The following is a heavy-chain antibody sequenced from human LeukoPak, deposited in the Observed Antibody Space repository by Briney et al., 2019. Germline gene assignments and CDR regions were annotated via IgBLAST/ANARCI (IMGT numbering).Heavy chain of an antibody. CDR3: ARSIGLTGGGVDV. CDR2: ITDSGNTI. Sequence: GGSLRLSCAGSGFTFSSYAMSWVRQAPGKGLEWVSYITDSGNTIHYADSVKGRFTISRDNAKNSLYLQMNSLRAEDTAVYYCARSIGLTGGGVDVWGQGTTVTVSS. J-gene: IGHJ6*02. CDR1: GFTFSSYA. V-gene: IGHV3-48*04. D-gene: IGHD3-9*01.